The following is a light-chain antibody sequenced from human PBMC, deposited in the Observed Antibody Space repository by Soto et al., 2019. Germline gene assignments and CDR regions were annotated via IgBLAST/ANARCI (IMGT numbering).Light chain of an antibody. J-gene: IGKJ1*01. CDR3: HQSYTSPTWT. Sequence: DLQMTQSPSSLSASEGDRVTITCRASQTISTYLNWYQHKPGKAPKLLIYGASNLESGAPSRFSGRGSGTDFTLTISSLQPEDSATYYCHQSYTSPTWTFGQGTKVEIK. V-gene: IGKV1-39*01. CDR2: GAS. CDR1: QTISTY.